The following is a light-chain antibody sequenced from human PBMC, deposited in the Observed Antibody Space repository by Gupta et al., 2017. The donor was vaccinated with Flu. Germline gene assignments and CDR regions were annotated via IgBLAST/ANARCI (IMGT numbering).Light chain of an antibody. CDR2: SAS. J-gene: IGKJ4*01. CDR3: QQSYTTPLT. V-gene: IGKV1-39*01. CDR1: QSISIY. Sequence: DIQMTQSPSSLSASVGDRVTITCRASQSISIYVNWYQQTPGKAPKFLIYSASNLQSGVSSRFSGSGSGTDFTLTISSLQPEDFATYYCQQSYTTPLTFGGGTKVEIK.